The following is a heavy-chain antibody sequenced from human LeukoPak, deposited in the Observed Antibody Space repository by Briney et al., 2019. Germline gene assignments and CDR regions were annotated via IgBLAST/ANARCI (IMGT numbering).Heavy chain of an antibody. CDR1: GYTFTGYY. CDR3: ARATTVNFDY. Sequence: ASVRVSCKASGYTFTGYYIYWVRQAPGQGLEWMGWINPNSGDTNYAQKFQGRVTMTRVTSISTAYMELSRLTSDDTAVYYCARATTVNFDYWGQGTLVTVSS. D-gene: IGHD4-17*01. CDR2: INPNSGDT. V-gene: IGHV1-2*02. J-gene: IGHJ4*02.